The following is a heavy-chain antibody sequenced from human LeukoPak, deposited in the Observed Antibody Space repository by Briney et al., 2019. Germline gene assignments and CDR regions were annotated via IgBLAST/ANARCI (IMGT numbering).Heavy chain of an antibody. Sequence: EASVKVSCKASGYTFTGYYMHWVRQAPGQGLEWMGWINPNSGGTNYAQKFQGWVTTTRDTSISTAYMELSRLRSDDTAVYYCARADQKGYSSSWYYYGMDVWGKGTTVTVSS. CDR3: ARADQKGYSSSWYYYGMDV. V-gene: IGHV1-2*04. D-gene: IGHD6-13*01. CDR2: INPNSGGT. CDR1: GYTFTGYY. J-gene: IGHJ6*04.